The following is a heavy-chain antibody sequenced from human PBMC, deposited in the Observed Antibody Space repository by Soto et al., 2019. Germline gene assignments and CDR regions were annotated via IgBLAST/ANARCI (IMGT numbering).Heavy chain of an antibody. V-gene: IGHV3-23*01. CDR3: AKDVSPYGDYGGYYYYGMDV. Sequence: EVQLLESGGGLVQPGGSLRLSCAASGFTFSSYAMSWVRQAPGKGLEWVSAISGSGGSTYYADSVKGRFTISRDNSKNTLYLQMNSLRAEDTAVYYCAKDVSPYGDYGGYYYYGMDVWGQGTTVTVSS. D-gene: IGHD4-17*01. CDR2: ISGSGGST. J-gene: IGHJ6*02. CDR1: GFTFSSYA.